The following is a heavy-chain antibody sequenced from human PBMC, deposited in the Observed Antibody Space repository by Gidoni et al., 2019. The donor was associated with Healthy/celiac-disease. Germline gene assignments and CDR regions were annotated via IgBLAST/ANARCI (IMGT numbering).Heavy chain of an antibody. D-gene: IGHD1-26*01. CDR2: IYYSGST. CDR1: GGSISSSSHY. J-gene: IGHJ5*02. CDR3: ARNGAEKRENWFDP. Sequence: QLHLQESPPGLVMPSETLSRTCTAPGGSISSSSHYWDWIRQHPGEGLEWIGSIYYSGSTYYNPSRKSRVTIAVDTSKSQFSLKLSSVTAADTAVYYCARNGAEKRENWFDPWGQGTLVTVSS. V-gene: IGHV4-39*01.